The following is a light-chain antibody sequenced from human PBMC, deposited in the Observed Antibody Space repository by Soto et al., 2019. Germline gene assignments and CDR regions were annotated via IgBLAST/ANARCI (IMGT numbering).Light chain of an antibody. CDR3: QQHGSSPWT. CDR2: GAS. J-gene: IGKJ1*01. V-gene: IGKV3-20*01. CDR1: QSVSSGN. Sequence: EIVLTQSPGTLSLSPGERATLSCRASQSVSSGNLAWYQQKPGQAPRLLIYGASNRATGIPDRFSGSGSGTDFTLTVSRLEPEDFAVYYCQQHGSSPWTFGQGTKVDIK.